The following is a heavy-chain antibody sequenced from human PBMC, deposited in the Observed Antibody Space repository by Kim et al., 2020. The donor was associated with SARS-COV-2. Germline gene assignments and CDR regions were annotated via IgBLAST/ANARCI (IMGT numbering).Heavy chain of an antibody. Sequence: GGSLRLSCTASGFTFNDFYMSWIRQAPGKGLEWVSYISGGERRNTNYADSVKGRFTISRDTAKNSLYLEMNSLRADDTAVYYCARGYGDYGYWGQGPLVT. D-gene: IGHD4-17*01. J-gene: IGHJ4*02. V-gene: IGHV3-11*05. CDR2: ISGGERRNT. CDR1: GFTFNDFY. CDR3: ARGYGDYGY.